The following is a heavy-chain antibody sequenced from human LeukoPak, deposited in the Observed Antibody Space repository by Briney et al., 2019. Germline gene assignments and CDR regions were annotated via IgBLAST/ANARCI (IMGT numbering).Heavy chain of an antibody. V-gene: IGHV3-21*04. J-gene: IGHJ4*02. CDR1: GFTFSSFA. Sequence: AGGSLRLSCAASGFTFSSFAMSWVRQAPGKGLEWVSSISSSSSYIYYADSVKGRFTISRDNAKNSLYLQMNSLRAEDTAVYYCAKGGSGDGYNYVMSRYYFDYWGQGTLVTVSS. CDR3: AKGGSGDGYNYVMSRYYFDY. D-gene: IGHD5-24*01. CDR2: ISSSSSYI.